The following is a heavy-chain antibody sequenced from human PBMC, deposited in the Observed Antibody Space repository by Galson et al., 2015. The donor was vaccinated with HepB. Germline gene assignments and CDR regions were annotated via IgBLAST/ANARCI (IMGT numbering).Heavy chain of an antibody. CDR3: ATDLGSNYANRGP. J-gene: IGHJ5*02. CDR2: FDPEDGET. V-gene: IGHV1-24*01. Sequence: SVKVSCKVSGYTLTDLSMHWVRQAPGKGLEWMGGFDPEDGETIYAQKFQGRVTMTEDTSTDTAYMELSSLRSEDTAVYYCATDLGSNYANRGPWGQGTLVTVSS. D-gene: IGHD4-11*01. CDR1: GYTLTDLS.